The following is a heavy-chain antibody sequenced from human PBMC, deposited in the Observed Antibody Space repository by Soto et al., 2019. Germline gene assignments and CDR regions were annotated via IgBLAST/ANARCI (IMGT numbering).Heavy chain of an antibody. Sequence: PXXSLRLYCAASGFTFSKSWMXWVRQAPGKGLEWVGHVKSKTDGGTTDYAAPVKGRFTISRDDSANTVFLEMSSLKTEDTGIYYCVTASPFVYWGQGTLVTVSS. CDR2: VKSKTDGGTT. J-gene: IGHJ4*02. V-gene: IGHV3-15*07. CDR3: VTASPFVY. CDR1: GFTFSKSW.